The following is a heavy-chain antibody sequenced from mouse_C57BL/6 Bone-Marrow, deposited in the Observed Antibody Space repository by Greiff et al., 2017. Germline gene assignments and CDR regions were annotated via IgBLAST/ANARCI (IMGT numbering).Heavy chain of an antibody. CDR3: ARAAQAPGPRVSFDY. V-gene: IGHV14-2*01. Sequence: VQLQQSGAELVKPGASVKLSCTASGFNIKDYYMHWVKQRTEQGLEWIGRIDPEDGETKYAPKVQGKATITADTTSNPAYLQLSSPTSEDAAVYFCARAAQAPGPRVSFDYWGQGTTLTVSS. D-gene: IGHD3-2*02. CDR2: IDPEDGET. CDR1: GFNIKDYY. J-gene: IGHJ2*01.